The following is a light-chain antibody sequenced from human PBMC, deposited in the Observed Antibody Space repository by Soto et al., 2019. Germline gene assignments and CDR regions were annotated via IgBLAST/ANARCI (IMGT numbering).Light chain of an antibody. CDR2: GAS. CDR1: QSVSSNY. CDR3: QQYDSSPYT. V-gene: IGKV3-20*01. Sequence: EIVLTQSPGTLSLSPGERATLSCRASQSVSSNYLAWYQQKSGQVPRLLVYGASSRATGIPDRFSGSGSGTDFTLTISRLEPEDFAVYYCQQYDSSPYTFGQGSKLEIK. J-gene: IGKJ2*01.